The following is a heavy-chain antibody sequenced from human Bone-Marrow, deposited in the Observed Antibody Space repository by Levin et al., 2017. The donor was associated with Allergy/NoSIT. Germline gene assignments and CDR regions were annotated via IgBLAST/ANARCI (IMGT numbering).Heavy chain of an antibody. CDR3: ASERATNWNSYYFDY. D-gene: IGHD1-7*01. CDR2: IIPIFGAP. J-gene: IGHJ4*02. CDR1: GGTFTNSA. V-gene: IGHV1-69*13. Sequence: SVKVSCKASGGTFTNSAIHWVRQAPGQGLEWMGGIIPIFGAPNYVQKFQGRLTITADESTSTAYMEMSSLTSEDTASYYCASERATNWNSYYFDYWGQGTLVTVSS.